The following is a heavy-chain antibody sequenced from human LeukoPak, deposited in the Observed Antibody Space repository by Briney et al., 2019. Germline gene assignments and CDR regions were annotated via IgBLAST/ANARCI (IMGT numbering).Heavy chain of an antibody. CDR1: GGSLSGYY. V-gene: IGHV4-59*08. CDR3: ATDFGDSSGWYRF. J-gene: IGHJ4*02. CDR2: IYYSGST. D-gene: IGHD6-19*01. Sequence: SETLSLTCAVYGGSLSGYYWSWIRQSPGKGLEWIGYIYYSGSTNYNPSLKSRVTISVDTSKNQFSLKLSSVTAADTAVYYCATDFGDSSGWYRFWGQGTLVAVSS.